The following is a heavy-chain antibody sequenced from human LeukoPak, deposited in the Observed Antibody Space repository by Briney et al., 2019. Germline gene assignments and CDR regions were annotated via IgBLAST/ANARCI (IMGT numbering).Heavy chain of an antibody. V-gene: IGHV3-30*02. CDR1: GFTVSSYG. CDR2: IRYDGSNK. Sequence: GGFLRLSCAASGFTVSSYGMHWVRQAPGKGLEWVAFIRYDGSNKYYADSVKGRFTISRDNSKNTLYLQMNSLRAEDTAVYYCAKLAVAANFDYWGQGTLVTVSS. CDR3: AKLAVAANFDY. J-gene: IGHJ4*02. D-gene: IGHD6-19*01.